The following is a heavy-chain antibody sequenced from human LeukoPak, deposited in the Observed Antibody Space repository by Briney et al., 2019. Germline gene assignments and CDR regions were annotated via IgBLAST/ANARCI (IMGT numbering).Heavy chain of an antibody. CDR2: IWYDGSNK. Sequence: GMSLRLSCAASGFTFSRNGMHWVRQDPGKGLEWVAVIWYDGSNKYYADSVKGRFTISRDTSKNPLYLQMNSLRAEDTAVYYCARVPSSGSYPSFFDYWGQGTLVTVSS. CDR1: GFTFSRNG. V-gene: IGHV3-33*01. J-gene: IGHJ4*02. CDR3: ARVPSSGSYPSFFDY. D-gene: IGHD1-26*01.